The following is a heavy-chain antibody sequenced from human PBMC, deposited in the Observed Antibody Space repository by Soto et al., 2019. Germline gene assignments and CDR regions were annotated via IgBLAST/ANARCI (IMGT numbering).Heavy chain of an antibody. V-gene: IGHV3-33*01. J-gene: IGHJ4*02. CDR3: ARDRGHLGLAGIGDY. Sequence: QVQLVESGGGVVQPARSLRLSCGASGFTFSNYGMHWVRQAPGKGLEWVAVIWHDGSLQYYADSVKDRFTISRDNSKNTLCLQMNSLRAEDTAVYYCARDRGHLGLAGIGDYWGQGTLVTVSS. CDR1: GFTFSNYG. D-gene: IGHD6-19*01. CDR2: IWHDGSLQ.